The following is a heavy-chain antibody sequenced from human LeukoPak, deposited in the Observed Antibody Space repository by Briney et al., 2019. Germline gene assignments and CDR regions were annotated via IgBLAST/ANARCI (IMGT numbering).Heavy chain of an antibody. J-gene: IGHJ4*02. CDR2: ISGSGGST. CDR1: GFTFSNYA. Sequence: GGSLRLSCAASGFTFSNYAMTWGRRAPGRGLEWVSGISGSGGSTYYADSVKGRFTISRDNSKNTLYLQMNSLRAEDTAVYYCAKDRGGNYLFYLDYWGQGTLVTVSS. CDR3: AKDRGGNYLFYLDY. V-gene: IGHV3-23*01. D-gene: IGHD1-26*01.